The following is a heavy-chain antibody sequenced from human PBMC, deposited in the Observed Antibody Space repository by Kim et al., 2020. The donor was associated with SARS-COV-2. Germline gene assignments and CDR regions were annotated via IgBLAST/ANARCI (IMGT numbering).Heavy chain of an antibody. CDR3: ARVAAAGPYYYYYYMDV. CDR1: GFTFSSYG. Sequence: GGSLRRSCAASGFTFSSYGMHWVRQAPGKGLEWLAFIWFDGSNKNYTDSVKGRFAVSRDNSKNTLYLQMNSLRAEDTAVYYCARVAAAGPYYYYYYMDVWGKGTTVTVSS. V-gene: IGHV3-33*01. D-gene: IGHD6-13*01. J-gene: IGHJ6*03. CDR2: IWFDGSNK.